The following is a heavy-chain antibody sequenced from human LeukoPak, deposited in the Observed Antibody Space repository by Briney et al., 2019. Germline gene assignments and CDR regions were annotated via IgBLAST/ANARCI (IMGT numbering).Heavy chain of an antibody. CDR3: ARGRLSHYYDSSGYPDFDY. D-gene: IGHD3-22*01. J-gene: IGHJ4*02. V-gene: IGHV4-34*01. Sequence: SETLSLTCAVYGGSFSGYYWSWIRQPPGKGLEWIGEINHSGSTNYNPSLKSRVTTSVDTSKNQFSLKLSSVTAADTAVYYCARGRLSHYYDSSGYPDFDYWGQETLVTVSS. CDR2: INHSGST. CDR1: GGSFSGYY.